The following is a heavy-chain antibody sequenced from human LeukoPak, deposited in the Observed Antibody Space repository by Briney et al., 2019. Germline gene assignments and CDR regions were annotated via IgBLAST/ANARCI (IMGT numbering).Heavy chain of an antibody. CDR2: IYHSGNT. J-gene: IGHJ6*03. V-gene: IGHV4-38-2*02. CDR3: VRLTFDEGFGELYYYYYYMGV. D-gene: IGHD3-10*01. Sequence: RASETLSLTCTVSGYSISSGYYWGWVRQPPGKGLEWIGSIYHSGNTYDDPSLKSRVTISVDTSKNQFSLKLSSVIAADTAVYYCVRLTFDEGFGELYYYYYYMGVWGKGTTVTVSS. CDR1: GYSISSGYY.